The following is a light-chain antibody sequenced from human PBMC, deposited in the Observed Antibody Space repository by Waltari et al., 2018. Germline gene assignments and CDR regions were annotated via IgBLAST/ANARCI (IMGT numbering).Light chain of an antibody. Sequence: ERVMTQSPVTLSVSPGGSAPLSCRASQTVGTSLALSQQKAGQAPRLLIHGASTRATDIPARFSGSGTGTEFTLTISSLQPEDSAVYFCQQYHTWPPITFGQGTRLEI. CDR1: QTVGTS. V-gene: IGKV3-15*01. J-gene: IGKJ5*01. CDR3: QQYHTWPPIT. CDR2: GAS.